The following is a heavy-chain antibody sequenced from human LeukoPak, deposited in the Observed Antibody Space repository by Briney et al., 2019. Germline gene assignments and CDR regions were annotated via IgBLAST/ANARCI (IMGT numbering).Heavy chain of an antibody. CDR2: IYHSGST. D-gene: IGHD3-10*01. V-gene: IGHV4-30-4*01. CDR3: ARGRVRFLYYFDY. Sequence: PSQTLSLTCTVSGVTISSGDYYWSWIRQPPGKGLEWIGYIYHSGSTYYSPSLKSRVTVSLDTSKNQFSLKMRSVTAADTAVYYCARGRVRFLYYFDYWGQGTLVTVSS. J-gene: IGHJ4*02. CDR1: GVTISSGDYY.